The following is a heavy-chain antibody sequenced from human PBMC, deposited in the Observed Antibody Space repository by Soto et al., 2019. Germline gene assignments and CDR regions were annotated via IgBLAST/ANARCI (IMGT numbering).Heavy chain of an antibody. Sequence: TLSLTCAVSGGSISGSNWWSWVRQPPGKGLEWIGEIYHSGSTNYNSSFKSRVTISIDKSKNQFSLKLSPVTAADTAVYFCADAPSALWGQGILVTVS. CDR3: ADAPSAL. J-gene: IGHJ4*02. CDR1: GGSISGSNW. CDR2: IYHSGST. V-gene: IGHV4-4*01. D-gene: IGHD3-16*01.